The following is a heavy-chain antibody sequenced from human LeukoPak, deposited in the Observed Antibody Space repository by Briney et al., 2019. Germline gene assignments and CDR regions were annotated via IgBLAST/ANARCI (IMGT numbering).Heavy chain of an antibody. V-gene: IGHV3-53*01. CDR3: ARDSGEILTGYFGY. D-gene: IGHD3-9*01. Sequence: PGGSLRLSCAVSGFTVSNNYMSWVRQAPGKGLQWVSIIYSDYSTYYADSVKGRFTISRDNSQNTLYLQVNSLRAEDTAVYYCARDSGEILTGYFGYWGQGTLVTVSS. CDR2: IYSDYST. J-gene: IGHJ4*02. CDR1: GFTVSNNY.